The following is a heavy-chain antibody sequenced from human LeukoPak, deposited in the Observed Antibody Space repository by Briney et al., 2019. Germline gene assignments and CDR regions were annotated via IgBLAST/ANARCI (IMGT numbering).Heavy chain of an antibody. CDR1: GGSISSYY. CDR3: ARENSGSYREFDY. D-gene: IGHD1-26*01. Sequence: PSETLSLTCTVSGGSISSYYCSWIRQPAGKGLEWIGRIYTSGSTNYNASLKSRVSMSVDTSKNQFSLKLSSVTAADTAVFYCARENSGSYREFDYWGQGTLVTVSS. J-gene: IGHJ4*02. V-gene: IGHV4-4*07. CDR2: IYTSGST.